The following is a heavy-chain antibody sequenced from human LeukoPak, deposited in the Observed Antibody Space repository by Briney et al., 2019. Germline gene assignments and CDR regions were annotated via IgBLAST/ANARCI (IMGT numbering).Heavy chain of an antibody. Sequence: SETLSLTCAVYGGSFSGYYWSWIRQPPGKGLEWIGEINHSGSTNYNPSLKSRVTISVDTSKNQFSLKLSSVTAADTAVYYCVRDKYSYGWRPHLYYFDYWGQGTLVTVSS. CDR1: GGSFSGYY. CDR2: INHSGST. J-gene: IGHJ4*02. CDR3: VRDKYSYGWRPHLYYFDY. V-gene: IGHV4-34*01. D-gene: IGHD5-18*01.